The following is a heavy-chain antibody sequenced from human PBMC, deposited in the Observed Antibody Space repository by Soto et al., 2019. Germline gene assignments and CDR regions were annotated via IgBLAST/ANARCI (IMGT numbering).Heavy chain of an antibody. CDR3: XXXXXXXXXXXXDY. J-gene: IGHJ4*02. CDR1: GFTFSSYG. V-gene: IGHV3-33*01. CDR2: IWYDGSNK. Sequence: QVQLVESGGGVVQPGRSLRLSCAASGFTFSSYGXXXXXXXXXXXXXWVAVIWYDGSNKYYADSVKGRFTISRDNSKXXXXXXXXXXXXXXXXXXXXXXXXXXXXXXXXDYWGQGTLVTVSS.